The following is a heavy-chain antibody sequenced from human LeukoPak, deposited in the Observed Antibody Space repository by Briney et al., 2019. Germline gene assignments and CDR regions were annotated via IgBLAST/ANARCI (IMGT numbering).Heavy chain of an antibody. CDR1: GGSISSSSYY. D-gene: IGHD3-9*01. CDR2: IYYSGST. CDR3: ARGAQGYFDWLLSEKSFDY. Sequence: SETLPLTCTVSGGSISSSSYYWGWIPQPPGKGLEWIGSIYYSGSTYYNPSLKSRVTISVDTSKNQFSLKLSSVTAADTAVYYCARGAQGYFDWLLSEKSFDYWGQGTLVTVSS. J-gene: IGHJ4*02. V-gene: IGHV4-39*07.